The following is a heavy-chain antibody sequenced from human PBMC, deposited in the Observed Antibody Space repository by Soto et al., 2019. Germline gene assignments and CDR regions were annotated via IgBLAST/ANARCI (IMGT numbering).Heavy chain of an antibody. CDR2: INPNSGGT. D-gene: IGHD4-4*01. CDR3: ARDQGIMTTVTYYYYYGMDV. J-gene: IGHJ6*02. V-gene: IGHV1-2*02. CDR1: GYTFTGYY. Sequence: ASVKVSCKASGYTFTGYYMHWVRQAPGQGLEWMGWINPNSGGTNYAQKFQGRVTMTRDTSISTAYMELSRLRSDDTAVYYCARDQGIMTTVTYYYYYGMDVWGQGTTVTASS.